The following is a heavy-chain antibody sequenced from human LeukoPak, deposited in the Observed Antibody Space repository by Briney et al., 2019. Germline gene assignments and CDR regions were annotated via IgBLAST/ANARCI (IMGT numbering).Heavy chain of an antibody. V-gene: IGHV1-8*02. CDR1: GGTFSSYA. CDR3: ARGLSHTYYYGSGSTYFDY. J-gene: IGHJ4*02. Sequence: ASVKVSCKASGGTFSSYAISWVRQAPGQGLEWMGWMNPNSGNTGYAQKFQGRVTMTRNTSISTAYMELSSLRSEDTAVYYCARGLSHTYYYGSGSTYFDYWGQGTLVTVSS. CDR2: MNPNSGNT. D-gene: IGHD3-10*01.